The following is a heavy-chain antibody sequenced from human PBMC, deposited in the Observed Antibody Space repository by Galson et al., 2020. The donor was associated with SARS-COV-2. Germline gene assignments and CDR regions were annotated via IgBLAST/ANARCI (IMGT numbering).Heavy chain of an antibody. CDR2: NNTSGST. J-gene: IGHJ6*02. CDR1: GGSISSGSYY. CDR3: ARSSILNYDILTGYYMIYGVDV. V-gene: IGHV4-61*02. D-gene: IGHD3-9*01. Sequence: SETLSLTCTVSGGSISSGSYYWSWIRQPAGKGLEWIGRNNTSGSTNYNPSLKSPVTIEVDTSKNQFSLKLSSVTAAATAVYYCARSSILNYDILTGYYMIYGVDVWGQRATVTVSS.